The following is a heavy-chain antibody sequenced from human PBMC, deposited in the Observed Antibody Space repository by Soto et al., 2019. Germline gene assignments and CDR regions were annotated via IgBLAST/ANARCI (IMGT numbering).Heavy chain of an antibody. J-gene: IGHJ4*02. D-gene: IGHD2-2*01. Sequence: TSETLSLTCTVSGGSISSGDYYWSWIRQPPGKGLEWIGYIYYSGSTYYNPSLKSRVTISVDTSKNQFSLKLSSVTAADTAVYYCESNCISTSCYSIWGQGTLVTVS. CDR1: GGSISSGDYY. CDR3: ESNCISTSCYSI. CDR2: IYYSGST. V-gene: IGHV4-30-4*01.